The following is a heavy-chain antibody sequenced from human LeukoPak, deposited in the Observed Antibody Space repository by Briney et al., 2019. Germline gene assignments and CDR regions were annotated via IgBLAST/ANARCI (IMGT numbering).Heavy chain of an antibody. D-gene: IGHD2-2*01. V-gene: IGHV5-51*01. CDR3: ARQAAAMGN. J-gene: IGHJ4*02. CDR2: IYPGDSDT. CDR1: GYTVTNAW. Sequence: GESLKISCRGSGYTVTNAWIGWVRQMPGKGLEWMGIIYPGDSDTRYSPSFQGQVTISADKSISAAYLQWSSLKASDTAMYYCARQAAAMGNWGQGTLVTVSS.